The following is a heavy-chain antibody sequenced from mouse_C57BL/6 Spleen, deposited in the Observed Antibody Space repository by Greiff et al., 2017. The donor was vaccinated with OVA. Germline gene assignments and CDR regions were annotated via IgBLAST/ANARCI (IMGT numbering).Heavy chain of an antibody. CDR3: ARGSYDGTELAY. V-gene: IGHV5-16*01. D-gene: IGHD2-3*01. CDR2: INYDGSST. CDR1: GFTFSDYY. Sequence: EVKLVESEGGLVQPGSSMKLSCTASGFTFSDYYMAWVRQVPEKGLEWVANINYDGSSTYYLDSLKSRFIISRDNAKNILYLQMSSLKSEDTATYYCARGSYDGTELAYWGQGTLVTVSA. J-gene: IGHJ3*01.